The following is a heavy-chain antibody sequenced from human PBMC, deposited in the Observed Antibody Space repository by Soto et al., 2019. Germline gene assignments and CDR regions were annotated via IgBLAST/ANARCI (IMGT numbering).Heavy chain of an antibody. CDR1: GFSLSTSGVG. CDR2: IYWDDDK. D-gene: IGHD3-9*01. Sequence: ITLKESGPTLVKPTQTLTLTCTFSGFSLSTSGVGVGWIRQPPGKALEWLALIYWDDDKRYSPSLKSRLTITKDTSKNQVVLTMTNMDPVDTATYYCARRYYDILTGYREYFQHWGQGTLVTVSS. CDR3: ARRYYDILTGYREYFQH. V-gene: IGHV2-5*02. J-gene: IGHJ1*01.